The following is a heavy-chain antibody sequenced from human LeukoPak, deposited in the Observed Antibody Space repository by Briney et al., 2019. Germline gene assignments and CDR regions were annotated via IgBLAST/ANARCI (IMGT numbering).Heavy chain of an antibody. Sequence: GASVKVSCKASGYTFTGYYMHWVRQAPGQGLERMGWINPNSGGTNYAQKFQGRVTMTRDTSISTAYMELSRLRSDDTAIYYCAREGGHCDSLTCWKWFDPWGQGTLVTVSS. CDR2: INPNSGGT. D-gene: IGHD2/OR15-2a*01. V-gene: IGHV1-2*02. CDR3: AREGGHCDSLTCWKWFDP. J-gene: IGHJ5*02. CDR1: GYTFTGYY.